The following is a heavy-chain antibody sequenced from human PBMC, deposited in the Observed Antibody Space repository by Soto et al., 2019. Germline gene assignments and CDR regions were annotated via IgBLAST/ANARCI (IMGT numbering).Heavy chain of an antibody. Sequence: QVKLVESGGGVVQPGRSLRLSCAASGFTVSSYGMHWVRQAPGKGLEWVAVIWYDGSNKYYADSVKGRFTISRDNSKNARYLQMNSLGAEDTAVYYCARESFIAAAGTNSYYYYGMDVWGQGTTFTVSS. CDR3: ARESFIAAAGTNSYYYYGMDV. CDR2: IWYDGSNK. V-gene: IGHV3-33*01. CDR1: GFTVSSYG. D-gene: IGHD6-13*01. J-gene: IGHJ6*02.